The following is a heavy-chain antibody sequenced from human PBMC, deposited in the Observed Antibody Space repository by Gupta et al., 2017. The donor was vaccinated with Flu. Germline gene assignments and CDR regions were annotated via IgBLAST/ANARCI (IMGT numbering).Heavy chain of an antibody. CDR3: TRGMYDSRGYSNAFDY. V-gene: IGHV4-59*08. CDR2: VHHSGST. D-gene: IGHD3-22*01. CDR1: GDSINNNY. Sequence: QVQLQESGPGLVKPSETLSLTCTVSGDSINNNYGGWIRRSPGKGLEWVGYVHHSGSTKYNPSLESRVTMSMDTSKNHFSLKLTSVTAADTAVYYCTRGMYDSRGYSNAFDYWGQGTLVTVSS. J-gene: IGHJ4*02.